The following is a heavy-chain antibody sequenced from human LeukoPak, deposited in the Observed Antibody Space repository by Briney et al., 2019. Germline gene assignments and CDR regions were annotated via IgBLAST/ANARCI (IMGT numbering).Heavy chain of an antibody. V-gene: IGHV4-34*01. CDR3: ARAGLLVRGVTLRYFDL. J-gene: IGHJ2*01. CDR1: GGSFSGYY. Sequence: SETLSLTCAVYGGSFSGYYWSWIRRPPGKGLEWIGEINHSGSTNYNPSLKSRVTISVDTSKNQFSLKLSSVTAADTAVYYCARAGLLVRGVTLRYFDLWGRGTLVTVSS. CDR2: INHSGST. D-gene: IGHD3-10*01.